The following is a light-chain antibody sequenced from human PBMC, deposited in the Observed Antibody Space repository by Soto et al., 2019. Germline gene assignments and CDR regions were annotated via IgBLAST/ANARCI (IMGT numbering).Light chain of an antibody. CDR2: KAS. V-gene: IGKV1-5*03. CDR1: QSISSW. J-gene: IGKJ4*01. CDR3: QQYNSYPLT. Sequence: DIQMTHSPSTLSASEGDRVTITCRASQSISSWLAWYQQKPGKVPKLLIYKASSLESEVPSRFSGSGSGTEFALTISSLQPDDFATYYCQQYNSYPLTFGGGTKVEIK.